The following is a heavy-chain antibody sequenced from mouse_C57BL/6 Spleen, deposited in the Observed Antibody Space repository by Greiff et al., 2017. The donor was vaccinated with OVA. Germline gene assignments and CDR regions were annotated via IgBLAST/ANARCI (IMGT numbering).Heavy chain of an antibody. D-gene: IGHD2-3*01. J-gene: IGHJ2*01. CDR3: ERADDGYWGLDY. CDR1: GSSITSVYY. CDR2: ISYDGSN. Sequence: ESGPGLVKPSQSLSLPCSVTGSSITSVYYWNWIRQFPGNKLECMRYISYDGSNNYNPSLKNRISITRDTSKNQFFLKLNSVTTEDTATYYCERADDGYWGLDYWGQGTTLTVSS. V-gene: IGHV3-6*01.